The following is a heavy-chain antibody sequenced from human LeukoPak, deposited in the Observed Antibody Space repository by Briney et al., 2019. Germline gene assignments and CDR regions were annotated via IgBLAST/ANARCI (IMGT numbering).Heavy chain of an antibody. V-gene: IGHV4-59*01. CDR3: ARAANYGDYCRFDP. CDR2: IYYSGST. CDR1: GGSISSYY. J-gene: IGHJ5*02. D-gene: IGHD4-17*01. Sequence: KPSETLSLTCTVSGGSISSYYWSWIRQPPGKGVVWIGYIYYSGSTNYNPSLKSRVTISVDTSKNQFSLKLSSVTAADTAVYYCARAANYGDYCRFDPWGQGTLVTVSS.